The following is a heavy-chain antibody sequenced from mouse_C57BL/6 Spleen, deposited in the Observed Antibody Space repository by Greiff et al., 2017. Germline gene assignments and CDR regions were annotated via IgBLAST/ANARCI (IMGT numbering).Heavy chain of an antibody. CDR2: ISGGGGNT. J-gene: IGHJ3*01. CDR3: ARQLRLQESGFAY. V-gene: IGHV5-9*01. Sequence: EVTVVESGGGLVKPGGSLKLSCAASGFPFSSYTMSWVRPTPEKRLEWVATISGGGGNTYYPDSVKGRFTISRDNAKNTLYLQMSSLRSEDTALYYCARQLRLQESGFAYWGQGTLVTVSA. D-gene: IGHD3-2*02. CDR1: GFPFSSYT.